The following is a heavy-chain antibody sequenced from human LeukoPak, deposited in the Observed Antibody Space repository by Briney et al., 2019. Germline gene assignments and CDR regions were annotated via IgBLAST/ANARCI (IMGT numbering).Heavy chain of an antibody. CDR2: IKSKSAGGTI. D-gene: IGHD3-22*01. CDR3: TTYDRSGYYSDY. V-gene: IGHV3-15*01. Sequence: GGSLRISCAASGFSFSNAWMSWVRQAPGKGLEWVGRIKSKSAGGTIEYGAPVKGRFTISRDDSENMLYLQMSSLKTEDTAVYYCTTYDRSGYYSDYWGQGTLVTVSS. J-gene: IGHJ4*02. CDR1: GFSFSNAW.